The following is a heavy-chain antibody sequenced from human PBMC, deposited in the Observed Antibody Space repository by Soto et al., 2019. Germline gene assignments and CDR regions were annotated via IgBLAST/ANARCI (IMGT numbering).Heavy chain of an antibody. CDR1: GFTFSSYS. J-gene: IGHJ6*02. CDR2: ISSSSSYI. CDR3: AKDRIVGATINYYYYGMDV. Sequence: PGGSLRLSCAASGFTFSSYSMNWVRQAPGKGLEWVSSISSSSSYIYYADSVKGRFTISRDNSKNSLYLQMNSLRAEDTAVYYCAKDRIVGATINYYYYGMDVWGQGTTVTVSS. D-gene: IGHD1-26*01. V-gene: IGHV3-21*04.